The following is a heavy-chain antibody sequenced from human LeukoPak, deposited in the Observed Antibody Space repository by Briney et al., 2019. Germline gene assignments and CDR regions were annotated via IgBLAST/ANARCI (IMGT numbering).Heavy chain of an antibody. V-gene: IGHV1-46*01. Sequence: ASVKVPCKASGYTFTGYYMHWVRQAPGQGLEWMGIINSSGGTTSYAQKFQGRVTMTRDTSTSTVYMELSSLRSEDTAVYYCARDSKDTAMDYWGQGTLVTVSS. CDR2: INSSGGTT. CDR1: GYTFTGYY. CDR3: ARDSKDTAMDY. J-gene: IGHJ4*02. D-gene: IGHD5-18*01.